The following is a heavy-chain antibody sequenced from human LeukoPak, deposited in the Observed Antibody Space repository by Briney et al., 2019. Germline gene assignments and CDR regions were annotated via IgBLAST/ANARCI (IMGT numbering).Heavy chain of an antibody. CDR3: ARAIDFWSGYYRGLDY. V-gene: IGHV1-2*02. Sequence: ASVKVSCKASGYTFTGYYMHWVRQAPGQGLEWMGWINPNSGGTNYAQKFQGRVTMTRDTSISTAYMELSRLRSDDTAVYYCARAIDFWSGYYRGLDYWGQGTLVTVSS. D-gene: IGHD3-3*01. CDR1: GYTFTGYY. CDR2: INPNSGGT. J-gene: IGHJ4*02.